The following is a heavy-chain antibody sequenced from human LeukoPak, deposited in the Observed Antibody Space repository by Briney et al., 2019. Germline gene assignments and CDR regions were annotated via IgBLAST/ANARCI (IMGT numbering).Heavy chain of an antibody. D-gene: IGHD1/OR15-1a*01. Sequence: SETLSLPCTVSGGSISSSSHHWAWIRQPPGKGLEWIASIYYTGNSYYNPSLRSRLTISVDSSKDQFSLRLSSVTAADTAVYYCSREHYSTSDYWGQGILVTVSS. CDR3: SREHYSTSDY. J-gene: IGHJ4*02. CDR1: GGSISSSSHH. CDR2: IYYTGNS. V-gene: IGHV4-39*01.